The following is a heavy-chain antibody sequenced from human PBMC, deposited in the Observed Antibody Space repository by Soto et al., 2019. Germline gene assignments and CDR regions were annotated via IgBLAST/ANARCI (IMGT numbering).Heavy chain of an antibody. J-gene: IGHJ6*03. D-gene: IGHD3-10*01. Sequence: GGSLRLSCAASGFTFSSYSMNWVRQAPGKGLEWVSSISSSSSYIYYADSVKGRFTISRDNAKNSLYLQMNSLRAEDTAVYYCARGRAYYYGSGSYSPENYYMDVWGKGTTVTVSS. CDR2: ISSSSSYI. V-gene: IGHV3-21*01. CDR3: ARGRAYYYGSGSYSPENYYMDV. CDR1: GFTFSSYS.